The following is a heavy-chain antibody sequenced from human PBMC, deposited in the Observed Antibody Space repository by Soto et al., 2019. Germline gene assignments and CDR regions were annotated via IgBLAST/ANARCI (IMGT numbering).Heavy chain of an antibody. CDR2: FYYSGST. CDR3: ARDTIAAAGTFDY. Sequence: QVRLQESGPGLVKPSQTLSLTCTVSGGSISSGGYYWSWIRQHPGKGLEWIGYFYYSGSTYYNPSLKSRVTISVDTSKNQFSLKLSSVTAADTAVYYCARDTIAAAGTFDYWGQGTLVTVSS. CDR1: GGSISSGGYY. J-gene: IGHJ4*02. V-gene: IGHV4-31*03. D-gene: IGHD6-13*01.